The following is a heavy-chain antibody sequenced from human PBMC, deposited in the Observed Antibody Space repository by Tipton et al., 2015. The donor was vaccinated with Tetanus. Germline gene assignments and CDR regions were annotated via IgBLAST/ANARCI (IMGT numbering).Heavy chain of an antibody. J-gene: IGHJ5*02. D-gene: IGHD6-19*01. CDR1: GVSMRSSTYF. Sequence: TLSLTCAVSGVSMRSSTYFWGWIRQPPGKGLEWIGHIFYTGSSHYNPSFESRVTISVDTSKNQFSLNLSSVTAADTAVYYCAFLPKHWLVPSFDPWGQGTLVTVSS. CDR2: IFYTGSS. CDR3: AFLPKHWLVPSFDP. V-gene: IGHV4-39*01.